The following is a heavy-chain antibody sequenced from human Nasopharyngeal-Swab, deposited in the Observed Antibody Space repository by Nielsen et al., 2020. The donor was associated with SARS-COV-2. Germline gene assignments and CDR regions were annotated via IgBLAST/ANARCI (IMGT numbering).Heavy chain of an antibody. CDR3: ARAIAVAGENDY. CDR1: GFTSSSYS. D-gene: IGHD6-19*01. V-gene: IGHV3-48*02. Sequence: GGSLRLSCAASGFTSSSYSMNWVRQAPGKGLEWVSSISSSSSTIYYADSVKGRFTISRDNAKNSLYLQMNSLRDEDTAVYYCARAIAVAGENDYWGQGTLVTVSP. CDR2: ISSSSSTI. J-gene: IGHJ4*02.